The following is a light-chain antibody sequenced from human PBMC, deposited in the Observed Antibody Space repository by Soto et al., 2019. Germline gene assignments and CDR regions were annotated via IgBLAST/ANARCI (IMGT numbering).Light chain of an antibody. CDR1: QGISIY. CDR3: QQRAGSST. V-gene: IGKV1-17*03. Sequence: DIQMTQSPSAMSASVGDRVTITCRASQGISIYLAWFQQKPGKVPERLIYAASSLQSGVPSRFSGSGSGTEFTLTISSLQPEDFATYYCQQRAGSSTFGQGTRLEIK. J-gene: IGKJ5*01. CDR2: AAS.